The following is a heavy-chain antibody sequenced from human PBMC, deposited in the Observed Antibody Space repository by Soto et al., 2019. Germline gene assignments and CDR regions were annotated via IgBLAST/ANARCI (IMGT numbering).Heavy chain of an antibody. D-gene: IGHD6-13*01. Sequence: GSGPTLVNPTQTLTLTCTFSGFSLSTSGVGVGWIRQPPGKALEWLALIYWDDDKRYSPSLKSRLTITKDTSKNQVVLTMTNMDPVDTATYYCAHAVGYGSSWYLFGWFDPWGQGTLVTVSS. CDR1: GFSLSTSGVG. CDR2: IYWDDDK. J-gene: IGHJ5*02. V-gene: IGHV2-5*02. CDR3: AHAVGYGSSWYLFGWFDP.